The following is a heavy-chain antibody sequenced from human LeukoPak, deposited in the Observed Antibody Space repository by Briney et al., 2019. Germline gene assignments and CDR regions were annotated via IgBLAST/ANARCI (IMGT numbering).Heavy chain of an antibody. V-gene: IGHV3-23*01. CDR2: ISGSGGST. J-gene: IGHJ4*02. Sequence: GGSLRLSCAASGFTFSSYAMSWVRQAPGKGLEWVSAISGSGGSTYYADSVKGRFTISRDNSKNTLYLQMNSLRAEDTAVYYCARDLRAQVQEVPEDYWGQGTLVTVSS. CDR1: GFTFSSYA. D-gene: IGHD1-1*01. CDR3: ARDLRAQVQEVPEDY.